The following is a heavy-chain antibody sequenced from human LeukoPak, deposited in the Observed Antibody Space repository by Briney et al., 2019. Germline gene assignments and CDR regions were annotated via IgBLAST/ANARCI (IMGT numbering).Heavy chain of an antibody. CDR3: AKDGSSSWYTYYYYYMDV. CDR2: IKQDGSEK. V-gene: IGHV3-7*01. CDR1: GFTFSSYW. D-gene: IGHD6-13*01. Sequence: GGSLRLSCAASGFTFSSYWMSWVRQAPGKGLEWVANIKQDGSEKYYADSVKGRFTISRDNSRNTLYLQMNSLRAEDTAVYYCAKDGSSSWYTYYYYYMDVWGKGTTVTVSS. J-gene: IGHJ6*03.